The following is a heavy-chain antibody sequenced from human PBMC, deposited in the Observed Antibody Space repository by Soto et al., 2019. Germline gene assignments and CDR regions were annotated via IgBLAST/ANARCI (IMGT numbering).Heavy chain of an antibody. D-gene: IGHD4-4*01. CDR1: GYTFTSYA. V-gene: IGHV1-3*01. CDR2: INAGNGNT. Sequence: QVQLVQSGAEVKKPGASVKVSCKASGYTFTSYAMHWVRQAPGQRLEWMGWINAGNGNTKYSQKFQGRVTITGDTSASTAYMELSSLRSDDTAVYYCARGGDDYSNYAWFDPWGQGTLVTVSS. J-gene: IGHJ5*02. CDR3: ARGGDDYSNYAWFDP.